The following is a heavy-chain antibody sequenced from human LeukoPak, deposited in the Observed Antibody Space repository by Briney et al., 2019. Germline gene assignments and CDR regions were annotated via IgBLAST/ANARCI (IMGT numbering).Heavy chain of an antibody. CDR3: ASNQLGDYYYYGMDV. J-gene: IGHJ6*02. D-gene: IGHD1-14*01. Sequence: ASVKVSCKASGHTFTGYYMHWVRQAPGQGLEWMGWINPNSGGTNYAQKFQGRVTMTRDTSISTAYMELSRLRSDDTAVYYCASNQLGDYYYYGMDVWGQGTTVTVSS. CDR2: INPNSGGT. CDR1: GHTFTGYY. V-gene: IGHV1-2*02.